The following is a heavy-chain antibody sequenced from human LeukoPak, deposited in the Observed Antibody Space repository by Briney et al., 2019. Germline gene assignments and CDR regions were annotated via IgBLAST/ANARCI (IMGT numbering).Heavy chain of an antibody. V-gene: IGHV4-30-4*01. CDR3: AREDGDHGEGIFDY. J-gene: IGHJ4*02. CDR1: GGSISSGDYY. D-gene: IGHD4-17*01. CDR2: IYYSGST. Sequence: SEALSLTCTVSGGSISSGDYYWSWIRQPPGKGLEWIGYIYYSGSTYYNPSLKSRVTISVDTSKNQFSLKLSSVTAADTAVYYCAREDGDHGEGIFDYWGQGTLVTVSS.